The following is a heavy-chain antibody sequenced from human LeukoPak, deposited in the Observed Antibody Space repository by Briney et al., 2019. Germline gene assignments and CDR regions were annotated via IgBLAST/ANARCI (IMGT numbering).Heavy chain of an antibody. J-gene: IGHJ4*02. V-gene: IGHV4-34*01. CDR3: ARMWSTGSRTDY. Sequence: PSETLSLTCAVYGGSFSGYYWSWIRQPPGKGLEWIGETNHSGSTNYNPSLKSRVTISVDTSKNQFSLKLSSVTAADTAVYYCARMWSTGSRTDYWGQGTLVTVSS. CDR2: TNHSGST. CDR1: GGSFSGYY. D-gene: IGHD3-9*01.